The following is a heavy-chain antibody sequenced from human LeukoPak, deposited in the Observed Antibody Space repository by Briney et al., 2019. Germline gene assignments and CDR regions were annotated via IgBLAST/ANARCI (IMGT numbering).Heavy chain of an antibody. CDR1: GGSISSSSYF. J-gene: IGHJ4*02. D-gene: IGHD1-26*01. Sequence: SETLSLTCSVSGGSISSSSYFWGWIRQPPGKGLEWIGSIYYSGSTYSNPSPKSRVTISVDTSKKQFSLKLSSVTAADTAVYYCARHAPEHKIVGVGVWGQGTLVTVSS. CDR3: ARHAPEHKIVGVGV. CDR2: IYYSGST. V-gene: IGHV4-39*01.